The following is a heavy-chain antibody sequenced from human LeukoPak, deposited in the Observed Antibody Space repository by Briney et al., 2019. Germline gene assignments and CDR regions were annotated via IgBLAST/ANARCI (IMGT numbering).Heavy chain of an antibody. D-gene: IGHD3-22*01. Sequence: GGSLRLSCVASGFTFSSYAMSWVRQAPGKGLEWVSAISGSGGSTYYADSVKGRFTISRDNSKNTLYLQMNSLRAEDTAVYYCAKTFYDSRVFDYWGQGTLVTVSS. CDR3: AKTFYDSRVFDY. CDR2: ISGSGGST. CDR1: GFTFSSYA. V-gene: IGHV3-23*01. J-gene: IGHJ4*02.